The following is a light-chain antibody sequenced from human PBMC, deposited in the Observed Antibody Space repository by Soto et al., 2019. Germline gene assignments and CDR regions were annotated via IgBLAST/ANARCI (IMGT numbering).Light chain of an antibody. J-gene: IGKJ2*01. Sequence: DIQMTQSPSTLSASVGDRVTITCRASQSVSSSLAWYQQKPGKAPRLLIYRASTLENGVPSRFSGSGSGTEFTLTINALRPDDFATFYCQQYNAYSPVTFGQGTKLEI. CDR2: RAS. V-gene: IGKV1-5*03. CDR1: QSVSSS. CDR3: QQYNAYSPVT.